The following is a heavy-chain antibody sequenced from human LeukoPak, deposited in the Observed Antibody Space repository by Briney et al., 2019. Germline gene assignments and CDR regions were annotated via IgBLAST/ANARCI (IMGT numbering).Heavy chain of an antibody. CDR3: ARRVGNRFDP. J-gene: IGHJ5*02. CDR2: IGTPGDT. Sequence: GALRLSCEASGLTFSSNDMHWVRQATGKGLEWVSGIGTPGDTYYAGSVKGRFTVSRENAKNSLYLQMNSLRAGDTAVYYCARRVGNRFDPWGQGTLVTVSS. D-gene: IGHD1-26*01. CDR1: GLTFSSND. V-gene: IGHV3-13*01.